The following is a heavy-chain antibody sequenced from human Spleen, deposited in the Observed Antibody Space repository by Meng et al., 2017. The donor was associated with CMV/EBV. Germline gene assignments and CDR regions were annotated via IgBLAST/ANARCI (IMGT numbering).Heavy chain of an antibody. D-gene: IGHD5/OR15-5a*01. CDR2: INPNIGGT. Sequence: ASVKVSCKTSGYTFTGYYMHWVRQAPGHGLEWMGWINPNIGGTKYAQNFQGRVTMTRDTSISTAYMELSRLRSDDTAVYYCASLLYSVSDLRGTYSDYWGQGTLVTVSS. CDR3: ASLLYSVSDLRGTYSDY. J-gene: IGHJ4*02. CDR1: GYTFTGYY. V-gene: IGHV1-2*02.